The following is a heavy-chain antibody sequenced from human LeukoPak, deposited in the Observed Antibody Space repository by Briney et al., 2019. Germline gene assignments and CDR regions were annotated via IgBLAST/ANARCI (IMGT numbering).Heavy chain of an antibody. CDR1: GGTFSSYA. J-gene: IGHJ4*02. CDR2: IIPIFGTA. CDR3: ARSNWGSPPGGFDY. V-gene: IGHV1-69*13. Sequence: ASVKVSCKASGGTFSSYAISWVRQAPGQGLEWMGGIIPIFGTANYAQKFQGRVTITADESTSTAYMELSSLRSEDTAVYYCARSNWGSPPGGFDYWGQGTLVTVSS. D-gene: IGHD7-27*01.